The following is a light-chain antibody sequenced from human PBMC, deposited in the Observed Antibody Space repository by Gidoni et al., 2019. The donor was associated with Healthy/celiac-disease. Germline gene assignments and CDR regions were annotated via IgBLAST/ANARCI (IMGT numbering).Light chain of an antibody. CDR1: QSISSY. Sequence: DSQMTQSPSSLSASVGDRVTITCPASQSISSYLNWYQQKPGKAPKLLIYAASTLQSGVPSRFSGSGSGTDFTLTISSLQPEDFATYYCQQSYSTLYTFGQGSKLEIK. V-gene: IGKV1-39*01. CDR2: AAS. CDR3: QQSYSTLYT. J-gene: IGKJ2*01.